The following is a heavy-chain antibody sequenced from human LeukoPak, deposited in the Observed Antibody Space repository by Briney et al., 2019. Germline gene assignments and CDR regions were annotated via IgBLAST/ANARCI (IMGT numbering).Heavy chain of an antibody. Sequence: GGSLRLSCAASGFTFSSYSMNWVRQAPGKGLEWVSSISSSSYIYYADSVKGRFTISRDNAKNSLYLQMNSLRAEDTAVYYCARGTQDCGGDCYFDYWGQGTLVTVSS. V-gene: IGHV3-21*01. CDR2: ISSSSYI. CDR3: ARGTQDCGGDCYFDY. J-gene: IGHJ4*02. CDR1: GFTFSSYS. D-gene: IGHD2-21*02.